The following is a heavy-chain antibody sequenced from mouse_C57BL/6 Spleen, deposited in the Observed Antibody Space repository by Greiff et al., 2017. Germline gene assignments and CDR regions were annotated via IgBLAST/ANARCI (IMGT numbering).Heavy chain of an antibody. J-gene: IGHJ3*01. V-gene: IGHV1-52*01. CDR3: SRSDYGYDGDSWFAY. D-gene: IGHD2-2*01. CDR2: IDPSDSET. CDR1: GYTFTSYW. Sequence: VQLQQPGAELVRPGSSVKLSCKASGYTFTSYWMQWVKQRPIKGLEWIGNIDPSDSETHYNQKFKDKATLTVDKSSSTAYMELRSLTSEDSEDYYGSRSDYGYDGDSWFAYWGQGTLVTVSA.